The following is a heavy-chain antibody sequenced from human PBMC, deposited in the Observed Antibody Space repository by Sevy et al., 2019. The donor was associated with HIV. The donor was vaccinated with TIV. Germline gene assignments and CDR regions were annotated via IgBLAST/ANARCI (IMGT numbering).Heavy chain of an antibody. CDR1: GFTFSSYG. Sequence: GGSLRLSCAASGFTFSSYGMHWVRQAPGKGLEWVAVISYDGSNNYYADSVKGRFTISRDNSKNTLYLQMNSLRAEDTAVYYCAKGEGVVITTWGQGTLVTVSS. CDR2: ISYDGSNN. V-gene: IGHV3-30*18. D-gene: IGHD3-22*01. CDR3: AKGEGVVITT. J-gene: IGHJ4*02.